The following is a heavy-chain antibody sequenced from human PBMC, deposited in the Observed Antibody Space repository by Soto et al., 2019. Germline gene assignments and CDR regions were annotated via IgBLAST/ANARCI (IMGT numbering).Heavy chain of an antibody. CDR2: ILGSGGT. Sequence: PWGSLRLSCAASGFSFSKYAMMCCRHSPGKGLEWVAGILGSGGTYHADSVKGRFTISKDNSLSTLYLQMDFLRADDTAVYYCAKDAVYGDGFWLPESWGQGTLVTVSS. CDR1: GFSFSKYA. V-gene: IGHV3-23*01. J-gene: IGHJ5*02. D-gene: IGHD4-17*01. CDR3: AKDAVYGDGFWLPES.